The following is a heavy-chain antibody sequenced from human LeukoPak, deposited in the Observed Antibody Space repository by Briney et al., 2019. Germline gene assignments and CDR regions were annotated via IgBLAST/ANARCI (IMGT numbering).Heavy chain of an antibody. CDR3: TRSKLWFGEVLYYFDY. J-gene: IGHJ4*02. CDR2: IRSKAYGGTT. Sequence: PGGSLRLSCTASGFTFGDYAMSWVRQAPGKGLEWVGFIRSKAYGGTTEYAASVKGRFTISRDDSKSIAYLQMNSLKTEDTAVYYCTRSKLWFGEVLYYFDYWGQGTLVTVSS. V-gene: IGHV3-49*04. D-gene: IGHD3-10*01. CDR1: GFTFGDYA.